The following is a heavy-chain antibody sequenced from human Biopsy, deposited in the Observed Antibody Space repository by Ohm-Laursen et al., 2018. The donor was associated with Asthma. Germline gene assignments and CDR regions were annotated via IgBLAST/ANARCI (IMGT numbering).Heavy chain of an antibody. V-gene: IGHV1-18*01. D-gene: IGHD3-10*01. J-gene: IGHJ6*02. CDR1: GYTFNSAG. CDR2: ISVYNGNT. Sequence: ASVKVSCKPSGYTFNSAGITWVRQAPGQGLEWMGWISVYNGNTKVAQKLQDRVTMITDTSTSTAYIELRSLRSDDTAVYFCARAVDYSHYYGIDVWGQGTTVTVS. CDR3: ARAVDYSHYYGIDV.